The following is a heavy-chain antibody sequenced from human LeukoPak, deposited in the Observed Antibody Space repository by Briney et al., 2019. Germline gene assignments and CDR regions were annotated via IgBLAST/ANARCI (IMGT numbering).Heavy chain of an antibody. Sequence: PGGSLRLSCTASGFTFGDYAMSWFRQAPGQGLEWVGFIRSKAYGGTTEYAASVKGRFTISRDDSKSIAYLQMNSLKTEDTAVYYCTRDKHSNYFRHWFDPWGQGTLVTVSS. CDR2: IRSKAYGGTT. V-gene: IGHV3-49*03. CDR3: TRDKHSNYFRHWFDP. CDR1: GFTFGDYA. D-gene: IGHD4-11*01. J-gene: IGHJ5*02.